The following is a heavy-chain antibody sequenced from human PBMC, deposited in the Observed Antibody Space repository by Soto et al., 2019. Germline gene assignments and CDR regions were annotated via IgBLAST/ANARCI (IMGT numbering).Heavy chain of an antibody. D-gene: IGHD1-26*01. Sequence: SETLSLTCTVSGGSISSSSYYWGWIRQPPGKGLEWIGSIYYSGSTYYADSVKGRFTISRDNSKNTLYLQMNSLRAEDTAVYYCARRGSGSYYDYWGQGTLVTVSS. V-gene: IGHV4-39*07. J-gene: IGHJ4*02. CDR3: ARRGSGSYYDY. CDR1: GGSISSSSYY. CDR2: IYYSGST.